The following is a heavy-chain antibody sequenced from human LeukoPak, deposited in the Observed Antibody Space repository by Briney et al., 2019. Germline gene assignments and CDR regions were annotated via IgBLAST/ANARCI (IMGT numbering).Heavy chain of an antibody. D-gene: IGHD2-8*01. Sequence: SETLSLTCSVSGGSISSSDYYWSWIRQPPGKGLEWLGNIYYTGSTSYNPSLKSRVTLSVDTFKNQFSLHLSSVTAADTAVYYCTRENYCTNGVCWAFDPWGQGTLVTVSS. V-gene: IGHV4-39*07. J-gene: IGHJ5*02. CDR1: GGSISSSDYY. CDR3: TRENYCTNGVCWAFDP. CDR2: IYYTGST.